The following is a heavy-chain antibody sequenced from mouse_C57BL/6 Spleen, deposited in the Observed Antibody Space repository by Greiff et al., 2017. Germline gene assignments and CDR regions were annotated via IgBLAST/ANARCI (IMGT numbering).Heavy chain of an antibody. Sequence: VQLQQPGAELVKPGASVKLSCKASGYTFTSYWMQWVKQRPGQGLEWIGEIDPSDSYTNYNQKFKGKATLTVDTSSSTAYMQLSSLTSEDSAVYYCARHGLYAMDYWGQGTSVTVS. CDR3: ARHGLYAMDY. CDR2: IDPSDSYT. J-gene: IGHJ4*01. D-gene: IGHD1-1*02. V-gene: IGHV1-50*01. CDR1: GYTFTSYW.